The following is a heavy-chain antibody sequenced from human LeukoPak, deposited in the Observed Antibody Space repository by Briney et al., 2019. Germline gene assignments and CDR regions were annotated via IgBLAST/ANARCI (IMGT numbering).Heavy chain of an antibody. D-gene: IGHD6-19*01. CDR1: GFTFSSYA. V-gene: IGHV3-23*01. J-gene: IGHJ5*02. CDR2: ISGSGGST. CDR3: AKGEQWLVGNWFDP. Sequence: GGSLRLSCAASGFTFSSYAMSWVRQAPGKGLEWVSAISGSGGSTYYADSVKGRLNISRDNSKNKLYLQMNSLRAEDTAVYYCAKGEQWLVGNWFDPWGQGTLVTVSS.